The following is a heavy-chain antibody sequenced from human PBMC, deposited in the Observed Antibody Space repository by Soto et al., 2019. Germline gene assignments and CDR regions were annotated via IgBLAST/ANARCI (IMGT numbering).Heavy chain of an antibody. D-gene: IGHD3-16*01. CDR1: GFLLTTRGVG. CDR3: AHIPDYYQYDWFDP. CDR2: IYWDDDK. Sequence: QITLKESGPPLVKPTQTLTLTCTFSGFLLTTRGVGVGWIRQPPGKALECLALIYWDDDKRYSPSLQSRLSITKDTSKTQVVLTMTNVDPVDTATYYCAHIPDYYQYDWFDPWGQGTLVSVSS. J-gene: IGHJ5*02. V-gene: IGHV2-5*02.